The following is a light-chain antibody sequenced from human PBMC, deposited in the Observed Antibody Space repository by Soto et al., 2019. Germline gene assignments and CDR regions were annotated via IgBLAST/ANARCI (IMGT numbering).Light chain of an antibody. CDR2: DAS. Sequence: EIVLTQSPATLSLSPGERATLSCRASQSVSSYFAWYQQKPGQPPRLLIYDASNRATGIPARFSGSGSGTDFTLTISSLEPEDFAVYYWQQRSNWPRTFGQGTKVEIK. CDR1: QSVSSY. CDR3: QQRSNWPRT. J-gene: IGKJ1*01. V-gene: IGKV3-11*01.